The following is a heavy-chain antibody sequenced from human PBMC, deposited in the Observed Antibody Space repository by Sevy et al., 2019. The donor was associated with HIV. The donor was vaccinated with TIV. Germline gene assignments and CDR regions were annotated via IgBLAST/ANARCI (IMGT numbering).Heavy chain of an antibody. D-gene: IGHD2-2*01. J-gene: IGHJ5*02. CDR1: GGSFSGYY. Sequence: GSLRLSCAVHGGSFSGYYRNWIRQPPGKGLEWIGEINHSGSTNYNPSLKSRVTISVDTSKNQFSLKLSSVTAADTAVYYCARSPPIVVVPGAPSWFDPWGQGTLVTVSS. V-gene: IGHV4-34*01. CDR3: ARSPPIVVVPGAPSWFDP. CDR2: INHSGST.